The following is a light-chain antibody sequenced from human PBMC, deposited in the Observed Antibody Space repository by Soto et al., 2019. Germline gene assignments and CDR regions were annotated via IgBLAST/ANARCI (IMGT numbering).Light chain of an antibody. J-gene: IGKJ1*01. CDR2: DAS. Sequence: EIVMTQSPATLSVSPGERAILSCRASQSVRTNLAWYQQKPGQAPRLLIFDASTRATGIPARFSGSGSGTDFTLTISSLQSEDFAVYYCQHYVELQTFGQGTKVEMK. V-gene: IGKV3-15*01. CDR1: QSVRTN. CDR3: QHYVELQT.